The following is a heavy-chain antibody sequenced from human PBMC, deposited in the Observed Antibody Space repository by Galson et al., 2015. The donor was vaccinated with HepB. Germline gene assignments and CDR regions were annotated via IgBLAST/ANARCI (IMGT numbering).Heavy chain of an antibody. J-gene: IGHJ4*02. Sequence: SLRLSCAGSGFIFSSYGMAWVRQAPGRGLEWVSTISAGGENTHYADSVKGRFTISRDNSKSMLHLHLNSLRVEDTGIYYCATDVGAAMFDWWGQGTLVTVSS. CDR3: ATDVGAAMFDW. V-gene: IGHV3-23*01. CDR1: GFIFSSYG. CDR2: ISAGGENT. D-gene: IGHD3-16*01.